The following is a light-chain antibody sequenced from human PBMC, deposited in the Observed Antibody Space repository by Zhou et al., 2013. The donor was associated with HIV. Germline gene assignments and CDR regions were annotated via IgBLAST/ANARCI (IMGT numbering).Light chain of an antibody. V-gene: IGKV1-39*01. J-gene: IGKJ4*01. CDR3: QQTFSTLPLT. CDR1: QSISSY. Sequence: DIQMTQSPSSLSASVGDRVTLTCRASQSISSYLNWYQQKPGKAPKLLIYAASSLQSGVPSRFSGSGSGTDFTLTISSLQPEDFATYYCQQTFSTLPLTFGRRDQGGDQT. CDR2: AAS.